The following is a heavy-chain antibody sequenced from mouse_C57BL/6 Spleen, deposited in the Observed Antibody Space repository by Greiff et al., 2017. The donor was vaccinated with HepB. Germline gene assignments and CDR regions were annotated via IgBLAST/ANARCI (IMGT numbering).Heavy chain of an antibody. V-gene: IGHV1-50*01. CDR3: ARDYGSGYDFDY. J-gene: IGHJ2*01. CDR2: IDPSDSYT. Sequence: QVQLQQSGAELVKPGASVKLSCKASGYTFTSYWMQWVKQRPGQGLEWIGEIDPSDSYTNYNHKFKGKATLTVDTSASTAYMQRSSLTSEDSAVFYCARDYGSGYDFDYWGQGTTLTVSS. D-gene: IGHD1-1*01. CDR1: GYTFTSYW.